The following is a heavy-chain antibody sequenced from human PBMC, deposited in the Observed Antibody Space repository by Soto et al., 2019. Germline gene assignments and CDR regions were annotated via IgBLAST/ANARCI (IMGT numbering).Heavy chain of an antibody. CDR1: GFTVSSNY. V-gene: IGHV3-66*01. Sequence: PGGSLRLSCAASGFTVSSNYMSWVRQAPGKGLEWVSVIYSGGSTCYADSVKGRFTISRDNSKNTLYLQMNSLRAEDTAVYYCAREDGYRGGDAYDIWGQGTMVTVSS. J-gene: IGHJ3*02. D-gene: IGHD5-12*01. CDR3: AREDGYRGGDAYDI. CDR2: IYSGGST.